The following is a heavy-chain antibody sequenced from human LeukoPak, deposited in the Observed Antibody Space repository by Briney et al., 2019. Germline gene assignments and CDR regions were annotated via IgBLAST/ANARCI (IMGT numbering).Heavy chain of an antibody. V-gene: IGHV1-69*13. D-gene: IGHD6-19*01. CDR2: IIPIFGTA. Sequence: GASVKVSCKASGGTFSSYAISWVRQAPGQGLEWMGGIIPIFGTANYAQKFQGRVTITADESTGTAYMELSSLRSEDTAVYYCARDRLGAVAGTGDYWGQGTLVTVSS. CDR3: ARDRLGAVAGTGDY. CDR1: GGTFSSYA. J-gene: IGHJ4*02.